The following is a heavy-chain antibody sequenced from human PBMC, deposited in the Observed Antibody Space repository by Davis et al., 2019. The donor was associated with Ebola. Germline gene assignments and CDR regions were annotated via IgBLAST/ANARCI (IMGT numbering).Heavy chain of an antibody. CDR2: ISGSGGST. D-gene: IGHD3-16*02. CDR1: GFTFSSYA. Sequence: PGGSLRLSCAASGFTFSSYAMSWVRQAPGKGLEWVSAISGSGGSTYYADSVKGRFTISRDNSKNTLYLQMNSLRAEDTAVYYCAKDQMGFGGVIVPLDYWGQGTLVTVSS. V-gene: IGHV3-23*01. J-gene: IGHJ4*02. CDR3: AKDQMGFGGVIVPLDY.